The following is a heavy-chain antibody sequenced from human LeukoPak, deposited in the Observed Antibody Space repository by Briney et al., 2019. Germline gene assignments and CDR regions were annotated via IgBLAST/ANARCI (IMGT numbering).Heavy chain of an antibody. CDR3: ARVHYDFWSGYYLDY. CDR2: IYHSGST. CDR1: GYSISSGYY. D-gene: IGHD3-3*01. V-gene: IGHV4-38-2*02. J-gene: IGHJ4*02. Sequence: KSSETLSLTCTVSGYSISSGYYWGWIRQPPGKGLEWIGSIYHSGSTYYNPSLKSRVTISVDTSKNQFSLKLSSVTAADTAVYYCARVHYDFWSGYYLDYWGQGTLVTVSS.